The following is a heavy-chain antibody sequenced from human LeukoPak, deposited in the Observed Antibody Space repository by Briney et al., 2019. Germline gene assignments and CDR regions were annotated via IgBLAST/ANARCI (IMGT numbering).Heavy chain of an antibody. CDR3: ARGIRVTMSRPGHFDY. CDR1: GGSISSYY. CDR2: IYYSGST. J-gene: IGHJ4*02. V-gene: IGHV4-59*01. D-gene: IGHD3-22*01. Sequence: SETLSLTCTVSGGSISSYYWSWIRQPPGKGLEWIGYIYYSGSTNYNPSLKSRVTISVDTSKNQFSLKLSSVTAADTAVYYCARGIRVTMSRPGHFDYWGQGTLVTVSS.